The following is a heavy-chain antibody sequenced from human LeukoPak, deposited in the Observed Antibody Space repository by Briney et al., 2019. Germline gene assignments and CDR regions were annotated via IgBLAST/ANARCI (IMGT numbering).Heavy chain of an antibody. CDR1: GYSFTSYW. J-gene: IGHJ4*02. Sequence: GESLKISCKGSGYSFTSYWIGWVRQMPGKGLEWMGIIYPGDSDTRYSPSFQGQVTISAEKSISTAYLQWSSLKASATALYYCASKKKGMATAGFDSGGQGPLVTVSS. V-gene: IGHV5-51*01. CDR2: IYPGDSDT. D-gene: IGHD5-24*01. CDR3: ASKKKGMATAGFDS.